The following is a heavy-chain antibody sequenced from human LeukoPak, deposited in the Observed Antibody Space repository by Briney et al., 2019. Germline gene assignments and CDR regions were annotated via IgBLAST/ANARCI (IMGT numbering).Heavy chain of an antibody. Sequence: SETLSLTCIVSGYSISSGYYWGWIRQPPGKGLEWIGNMYHSGSTYYNPSLKSRVTISVDTSKNQFSLKLSSVTAADTAVYYCARDGLELLKGSFDYWGQGTLVTVSS. CDR3: ARDGLELLKGSFDY. CDR2: MYHSGST. J-gene: IGHJ4*02. V-gene: IGHV4-38-2*02. D-gene: IGHD1-26*01. CDR1: GYSISSGYY.